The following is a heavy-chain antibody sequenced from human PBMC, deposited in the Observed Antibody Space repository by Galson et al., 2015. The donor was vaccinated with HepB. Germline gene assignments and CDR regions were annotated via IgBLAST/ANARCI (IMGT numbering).Heavy chain of an antibody. Sequence: CAISGDSVSSNSAAWNWIRQSQSRGLEWLGRAYYRSKWYNDYAVSVKSRITINPDTSKNQFSLQLNSVTPEDTAVYYCARANEKPLLYYYYYNMDVRGKGTTVTVSS. CDR2: AYYRSKWYN. V-gene: IGHV6-1*01. J-gene: IGHJ6*03. CDR3: ARANEKPLLYYYYYNMDV. CDR1: GDSVSSNSAA. D-gene: IGHD2-21*02.